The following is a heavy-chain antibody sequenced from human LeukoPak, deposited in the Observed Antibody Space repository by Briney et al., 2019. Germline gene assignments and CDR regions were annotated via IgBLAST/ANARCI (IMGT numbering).Heavy chain of an antibody. CDR3: AKGEAFTGSYGDY. Sequence: PGGSLRLSCAASGFTFSSYAMGWVRQAPGKGLEWVSTISGSVVITYYADSVKGRFTISRDNSKNTLFLQMNNLRDEDTAVYYCAKGEAFTGSYGDYWGQGTLVAVSS. CDR2: ISGSVVIT. V-gene: IGHV3-23*01. J-gene: IGHJ4*02. CDR1: GFTFSSYA. D-gene: IGHD1-26*01.